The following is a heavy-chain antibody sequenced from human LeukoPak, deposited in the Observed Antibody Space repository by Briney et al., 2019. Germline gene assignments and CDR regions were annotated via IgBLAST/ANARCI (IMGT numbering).Heavy chain of an antibody. CDR3: ARGAEYYYDSSGYFPFDY. J-gene: IGHJ4*02. D-gene: IGHD3-22*01. V-gene: IGHV3-21*01. CDR2: ITSSGHI. CDR1: GFTFSSYS. Sequence: GRSLRLSCAASGFTFSSYSVNWVRQAPGKGLEWVSSITSSGHIYYADSVKGRFTISRDNAENSLFLQMNSLRAEDTAVYYCARGAEYYYDSSGYFPFDYWGQGTLVTVSS.